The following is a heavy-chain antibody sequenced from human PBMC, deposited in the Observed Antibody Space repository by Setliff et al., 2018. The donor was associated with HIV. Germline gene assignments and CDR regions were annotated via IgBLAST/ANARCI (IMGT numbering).Heavy chain of an antibody. V-gene: IGHV4-39*07. Sequence: NPSETLSLTCTVSGGAISTSNYYWGWIRQPPGKGLEWIGSIYYSGSTNYNPSLKSRVTISVDTSKNQFSLKLSSVTAADTAVYYCARGLSIFGVATPGFYSFMDVWGKGTTVTVSS. CDR2: IYYSGST. D-gene: IGHD3-3*01. J-gene: IGHJ6*03. CDR3: ARGLSIFGVATPGFYSFMDV. CDR1: GGAISTSNYY.